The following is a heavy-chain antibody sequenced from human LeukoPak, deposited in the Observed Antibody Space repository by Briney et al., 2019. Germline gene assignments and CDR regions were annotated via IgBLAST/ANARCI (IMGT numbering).Heavy chain of an antibody. Sequence: PSETLSLTCTVSGGSMSNCYWYWSWHPPPKGQEREWYGYYSGTTNYNPSLKSRVSMSVDTSKNQFSLKLSSVTAADTAVYYCASNRGYSYAERFDYWGQGNLVT. D-gene: IGHD5-18*01. V-gene: IGHV4-59*13. CDR2: GYYSGTT. J-gene: IGHJ4*02. CDR3: ASNRGYSYAERFDY. CDR1: GGSMSNCY.